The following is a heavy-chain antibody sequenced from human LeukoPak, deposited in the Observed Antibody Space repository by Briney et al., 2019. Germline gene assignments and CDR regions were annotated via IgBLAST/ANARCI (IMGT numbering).Heavy chain of an antibody. CDR2: INPNSGGT. CDR1: GYTFTGYY. J-gene: IGHJ5*02. V-gene: IGHV1-2*02. Sequence: ASVKVSCKASGYTFTGYYMHWVRQAPGQGLEWMGWINPNSGGTNYAQKFQGRVTITADKSTSTAYMELSSLRSEDTAVYYCARDRTGRYDFWTSNWFDPWGQGTLVTVSS. CDR3: ARDRTGRYDFWTSNWFDP. D-gene: IGHD3-3*01.